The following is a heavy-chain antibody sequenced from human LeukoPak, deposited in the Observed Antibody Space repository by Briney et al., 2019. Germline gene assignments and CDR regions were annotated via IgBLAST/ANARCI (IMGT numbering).Heavy chain of an antibody. J-gene: IGHJ4*02. V-gene: IGHV3-48*01. Sequence: GGPLRLSCQASNFSFSDYPMNWVRQAPGRGLEWVSYINGDGTSIYYADSLKGRFTISRDNAKRSVYLQMTSLGVEDTAVYFCARADSNNYKFLDYWGPGTLVTVSS. CDR1: NFSFSDYP. CDR3: ARADSNNYKFLDY. D-gene: IGHD4-11*01. CDR2: INGDGTSI.